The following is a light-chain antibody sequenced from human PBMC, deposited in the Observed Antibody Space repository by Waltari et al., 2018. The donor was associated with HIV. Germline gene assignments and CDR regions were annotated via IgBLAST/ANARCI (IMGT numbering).Light chain of an antibody. CDR1: ASPHPY. J-gene: IGLJ1*01. V-gene: IGLV3-25*03. CDR2: KNT. CDR3: LSADTSGTYV. Sequence: SSELTQPPSVSVSPGQTARITCSGDASPHPYTHWFQQKPGQAPVVVIHKNTERPSGIPERFSASRSGTTVTLTITGVQTDDEADYYCLSADTSGTYVFGPGTTVTVL.